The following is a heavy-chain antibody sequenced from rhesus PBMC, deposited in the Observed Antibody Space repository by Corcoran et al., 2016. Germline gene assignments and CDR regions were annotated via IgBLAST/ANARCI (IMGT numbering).Heavy chain of an antibody. CDR2: IYGGSGST. J-gene: IGHJ4*01. D-gene: IGHD6-25*01. V-gene: IGHV4S7*01. CDR3: ARDPYSGSWKREIFDY. Sequence: QVQLQESGPGVVKPSETLSLTCAVSGGSISGYYLWSWIRQPPGKGLEWIWYIYGGSGSTSYNPSLKSRVIISIDTSKNQFSLKLSSVTAADTAVYYCARDPYSGSWKREIFDYWGQGVLVTVSS. CDR1: GGSISGYYL.